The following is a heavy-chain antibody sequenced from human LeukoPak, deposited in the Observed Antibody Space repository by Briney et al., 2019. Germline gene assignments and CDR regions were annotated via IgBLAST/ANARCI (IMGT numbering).Heavy chain of an antibody. CDR2: ISGSGGST. V-gene: IGHV3-23*01. J-gene: IGHJ4*02. CDR1: GLTFSSYA. Sequence: RPGGSLRLSCAASGLTFSSYAMSWVRQAPGKGLEWVSAISGSGGSTYYADSVKGRFTISRDNSKNTLYLQMNSLRAEDTAVYYCAKQDCSGGSCSPLSYFDYWGQGTLVTVSS. D-gene: IGHD2-15*01. CDR3: AKQDCSGGSCSPLSYFDY.